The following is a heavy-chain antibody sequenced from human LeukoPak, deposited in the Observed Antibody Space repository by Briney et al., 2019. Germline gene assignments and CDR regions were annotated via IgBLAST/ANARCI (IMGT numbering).Heavy chain of an antibody. Sequence: PSETLSLTCAVYGGSFSGYYWSWIRQPPGKGLEWIGEINHSGSTNYNPSLKSRVTISVDTSKNQFSLKLSSVTAADTAVYYCARGTYFYYGSGSYYSYQIYYFDYWGQGTLVTVSS. CDR3: ARGTYFYYGSGSYYSYQIYYFDY. CDR2: INHSGST. CDR1: GGSFSGYY. J-gene: IGHJ4*02. V-gene: IGHV4-34*01. D-gene: IGHD3-10*01.